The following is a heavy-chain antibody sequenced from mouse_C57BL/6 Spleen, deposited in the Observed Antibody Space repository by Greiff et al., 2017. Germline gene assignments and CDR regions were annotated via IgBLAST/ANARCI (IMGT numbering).Heavy chain of an antibody. CDR2: INPSSGYT. Sequence: QVQLQQSGAELVRPGTSVKVSCKASGYAFTNYLIEWVKQRPGQGLEWIGYINPSSGYTKYNQKFKDKATLTADKSSSTAYMQLSSLTYEDSAVYYCARGGYDSYYFDYWGQGTTLTVSS. CDR1: GYAFTNYL. J-gene: IGHJ2*01. CDR3: ARGGYDSYYFDY. V-gene: IGHV1-7*01. D-gene: IGHD2-4*01.